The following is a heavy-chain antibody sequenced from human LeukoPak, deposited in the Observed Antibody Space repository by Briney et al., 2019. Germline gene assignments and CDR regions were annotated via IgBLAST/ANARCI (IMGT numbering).Heavy chain of an antibody. V-gene: IGHV4-59*01. D-gene: IGHD5-12*01. Sequence: SETLSLTCTVSGGSISSYYWSWSRQPPGKGLEWIGYIYYSGSTNYNPSLKSRVTISVDTSKNQFSLKLSSVTAADTAVYYCARRVANAYYMDVWGKGTTVTVSS. CDR3: ARRVANAYYMDV. CDR2: IYYSGST. CDR1: GGSISSYY. J-gene: IGHJ6*03.